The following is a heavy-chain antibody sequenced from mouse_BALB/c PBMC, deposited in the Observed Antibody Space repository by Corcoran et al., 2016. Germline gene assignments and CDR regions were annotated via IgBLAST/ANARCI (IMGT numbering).Heavy chain of an antibody. CDR1: GYSFTGYY. V-gene: IGHV1S34*01. J-gene: IGHJ3*01. CDR3: ARPYGSSPAWFAY. D-gene: IGHD1-1*01. CDR2: ISCYNGAT. Sequence: LVKTGASVKISCKASGYSFTGYYMHWVKQSHGKSLEWIGYISCYNGATSYNQKFKGKATFTVDTSSSTAYKQFNSLTSEDSAVYYCARPYGSSPAWFAYWGQGTLVTVSA.